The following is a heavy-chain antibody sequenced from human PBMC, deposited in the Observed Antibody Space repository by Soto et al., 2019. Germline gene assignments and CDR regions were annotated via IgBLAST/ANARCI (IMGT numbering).Heavy chain of an antibody. D-gene: IGHD3-22*01. CDR1: GFTFSNAW. CDR3: TTDRITMIVVVTTPLYYYYGMDV. Sequence: GGSLRLSSAASGFTFSNAWMNWVRQAPGKGLEWVGRIKSKTDGGTTDYAAPVKGRFTISRDDSKNTLYLQMNSLKTEDTAVYYCTTDRITMIVVVTTPLYYYYGMDVWGQGTTVTVSS. J-gene: IGHJ6*02. CDR2: IKSKTDGGTT. V-gene: IGHV3-15*07.